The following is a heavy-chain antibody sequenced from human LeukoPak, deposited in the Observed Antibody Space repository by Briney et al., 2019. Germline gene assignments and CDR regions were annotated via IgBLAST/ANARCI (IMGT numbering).Heavy chain of an antibody. CDR2: FDPEDGET. Sequence: ASVKVSCKVSGYTLTELSMHWVRQAPGKGLEWMGGFDPEDGETIYAQKFQGRVTMTEDTSTDTVYMELSSLRSDDTAVYYCAREGIWCSSTSCYDYWGQGTLVTVSS. CDR3: AREGIWCSSTSCYDY. CDR1: GYTLTELS. D-gene: IGHD2-2*01. J-gene: IGHJ4*02. V-gene: IGHV1-24*01.